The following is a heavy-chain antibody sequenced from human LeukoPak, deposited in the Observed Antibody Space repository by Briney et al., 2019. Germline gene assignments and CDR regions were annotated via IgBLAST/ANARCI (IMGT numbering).Heavy chain of an antibody. CDR1: GGSFSGYY. D-gene: IGHD2-2*01. Sequence: SETLSLTCAVYGGSFSGYYWSWIRQPPGKGLEWIGEINHSGSTNYNPSLKSRVTISVDTSKNQFSLKLSSVTAADTAVYYCARSRNVVPAAPFDYWGQGTLVTVSS. CDR2: INHSGST. V-gene: IGHV4-34*01. J-gene: IGHJ4*02. CDR3: ARSRNVVPAAPFDY.